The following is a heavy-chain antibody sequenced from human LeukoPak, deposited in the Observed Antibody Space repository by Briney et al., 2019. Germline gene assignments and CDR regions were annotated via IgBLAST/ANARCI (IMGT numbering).Heavy chain of an antibody. CDR1: GYTFTSYG. D-gene: IGHD1-1*01. V-gene: IGHV1-18*01. J-gene: IGHJ6*03. CDR2: ISAYNGNT. Sequence: ASVKVSCKASGYTFTSYGISWVRQAPGQGLEWMGWISAYNGNTNYAQKLQGRVTMTTDTSTSTAYMELRSLRSDDTAVYYCARDRGRVQLERRMTYYYMDVWGKGTTVTISS. CDR3: ARDRGRVQLERRMTYYYMDV.